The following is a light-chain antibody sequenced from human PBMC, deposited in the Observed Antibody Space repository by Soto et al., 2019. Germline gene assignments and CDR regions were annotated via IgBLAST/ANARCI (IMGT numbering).Light chain of an antibody. CDR3: QQYGSSRT. CDR2: GAS. CDR1: QSVSSSY. J-gene: IGKJ1*01. V-gene: IGKV3-20*01. Sequence: EIVLTQSPGTLSLSPGERATLSCRASQSVSSSYLAWYQQKPGQAPRLLIYGASSRATGIPDRFSGSGSGTHFTLTISRLEPEDFAVYYCQQYGSSRTFDQGTKVEIK.